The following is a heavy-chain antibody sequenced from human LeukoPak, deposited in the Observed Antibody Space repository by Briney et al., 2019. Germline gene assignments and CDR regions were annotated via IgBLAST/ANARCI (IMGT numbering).Heavy chain of an antibody. D-gene: IGHD2-21*02. CDR1: GGSFSGYY. Sequence: PSETLSLTCAVYGGSFSGYYWSWIRQPPGKGLEWIGEINHSGSTNYNPSLKSRVTISVDTSKNQFSLKLSSVTAADTAVYYCARGIVVVTATLYNWFDPRGQGTLVTVSS. CDR2: INHSGST. V-gene: IGHV4-34*01. J-gene: IGHJ5*02. CDR3: ARGIVVVTATLYNWFDP.